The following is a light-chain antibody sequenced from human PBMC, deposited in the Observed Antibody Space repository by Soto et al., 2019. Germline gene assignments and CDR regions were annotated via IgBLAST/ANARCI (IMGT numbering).Light chain of an antibody. Sequence: ILMTQSPATLSVSPGERATLSCRASQSVSSNLAWYQQKPGQAPRLLIYGASTRATGVPARFSGSGSGTEFTLTITSLQSEDSAVYYCQQYNNWPTWTFGQGTKVDIK. CDR2: GAS. V-gene: IGKV3-15*01. CDR3: QQYNNWPTWT. J-gene: IGKJ1*01. CDR1: QSVSSN.